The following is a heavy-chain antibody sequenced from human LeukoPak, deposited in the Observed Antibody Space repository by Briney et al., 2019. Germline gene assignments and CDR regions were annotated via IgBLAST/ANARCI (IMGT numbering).Heavy chain of an antibody. V-gene: IGHV3-30*18. Sequence: PGGSLRLSCAASGFPFSSYGMHWVRQAPGKGLEWVAGISYDGSNKYYADSVKGRFTISRDNSKNTLYLQMNSLRAEDTAVYYCAKDPTRYCSSTSCHAFDIWGQGTMVTVSS. D-gene: IGHD2-2*01. CDR1: GFPFSSYG. J-gene: IGHJ3*02. CDR2: ISYDGSNK. CDR3: AKDPTRYCSSTSCHAFDI.